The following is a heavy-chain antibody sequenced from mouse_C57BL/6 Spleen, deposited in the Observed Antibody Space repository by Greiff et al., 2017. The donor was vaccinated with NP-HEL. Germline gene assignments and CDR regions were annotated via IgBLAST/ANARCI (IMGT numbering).Heavy chain of an antibody. J-gene: IGHJ2*01. V-gene: IGHV1-81*01. D-gene: IGHD1-1*01. CDR2: IYPRSGNT. CDR3: ARRGTTVVYFDY. Sequence: VQLQESGAELARPGASVKLSCKASGYTFTSYGISWVKQRTGQGLEWIGEIYPRSGNTYYNEKFKGKATLTADKSSSTAYMELRSLTSEDSAVYFCARRGTTVVYFDYWGQGTTLTVSS. CDR1: GYTFTSYG.